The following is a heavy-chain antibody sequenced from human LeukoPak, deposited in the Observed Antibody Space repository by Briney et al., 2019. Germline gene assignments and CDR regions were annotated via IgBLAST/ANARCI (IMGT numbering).Heavy chain of an antibody. D-gene: IGHD4-23*01. Sequence: ASVKVSCKASGYTFTSYGISWVRQAPGQGLEWMGWISAYNGNTNYAQKLQGRVTMTTDTSTSTAYMELRSLRSDDTAVYYCARDLWYGGNPYYFDYWGQGTLVTVSS. J-gene: IGHJ4*02. CDR3: ARDLWYGGNPYYFDY. CDR2: ISAYNGNT. V-gene: IGHV1-18*01. CDR1: GYTFTSYG.